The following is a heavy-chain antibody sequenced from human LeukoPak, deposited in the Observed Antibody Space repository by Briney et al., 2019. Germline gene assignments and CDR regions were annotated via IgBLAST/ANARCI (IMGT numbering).Heavy chain of an antibody. CDR1: GDSISSYY. Sequence: PSETLSLTCTVSGDSISSYYWSWIRQPPGKGLEWIGHIYTSGNTDYNPPLKSRVTISADTSKNQFSLKLNSVSAADTAVYYCARRRSGYSHFDYWGQGTLVTVSS. CDR3: ARRRSGYSHFDY. D-gene: IGHD3-22*01. V-gene: IGHV4-4*09. J-gene: IGHJ4*02. CDR2: IYTSGNT.